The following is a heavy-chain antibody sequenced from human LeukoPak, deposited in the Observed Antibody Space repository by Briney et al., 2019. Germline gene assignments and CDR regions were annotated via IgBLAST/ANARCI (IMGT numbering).Heavy chain of an antibody. CDR1: GYTFTSYA. CDR2: INTNTGNP. V-gene: IGHV7-4-1*02. J-gene: IGHJ5*02. D-gene: IGHD6-13*01. CDR3: ARESESSSWYPVLPHNWFDP. Sequence: ASVKVSCKASGYTFTSYAMNWVRQAPRQGLEWMGWINTNTGNPTYAQGFTGRFVFSLDTSVSTAYLQISSLKAEVTAVYYCARESESSSWYPVLPHNWFDPWGQGTLVTVSS.